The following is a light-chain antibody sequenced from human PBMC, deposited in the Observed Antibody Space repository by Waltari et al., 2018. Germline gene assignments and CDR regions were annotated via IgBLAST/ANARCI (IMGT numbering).Light chain of an antibody. CDR1: QSLLYSIGNNY. CDR2: MGS. J-gene: IGKJ4*01. V-gene: IGKV2-28*01. CDR3: MQGLQWPLT. Sequence: DIVMTQSPLSLPVTPGEPAAISCRSSQSLLYSIGNNYLNWYLQKPGQSPQVLVYMGSNRASGVPDGFSGTGSGTDFTLKISRVEAEDVGVYYCMQGLQWPLTFGEGTKVEIK.